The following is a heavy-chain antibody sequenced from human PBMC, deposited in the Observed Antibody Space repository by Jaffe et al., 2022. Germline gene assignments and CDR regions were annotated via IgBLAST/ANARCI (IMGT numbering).Heavy chain of an antibody. CDR2: IYWNDDK. Sequence: QITLKESGPTLVKPTQTLTLTCTFSGFSLSTSGVGVGWIRQPPGKALEWLALIYWNDDKRYSPSLKSRLTITKDTSKNQVVLTMTNMDPVDTATYYCAHSRPLVITMVQGPIGDWFDPWGQGTLVTVSS. J-gene: IGHJ5*02. D-gene: IGHD3-10*01. V-gene: IGHV2-5*01. CDR1: GFSLSTSGVG. CDR3: AHSRPLVITMVQGPIGDWFDP.